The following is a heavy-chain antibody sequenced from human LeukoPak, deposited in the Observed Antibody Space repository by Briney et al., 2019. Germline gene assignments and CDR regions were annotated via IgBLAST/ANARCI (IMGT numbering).Heavy chain of an antibody. Sequence: PGGSLRLSCAASGFTFSSYAMSWVRQAPGKGLAWVSAISGSGGSTYYADSVKGRFTISRDNSKNTLYLQMNSLRAEDTAVYYCAKDQAPYYYDSSGYYCYFDYWGQGTLVTVSS. CDR1: GFTFSSYA. J-gene: IGHJ4*02. D-gene: IGHD3-22*01. CDR2: ISGSGGST. CDR3: AKDQAPYYYDSSGYYCYFDY. V-gene: IGHV3-23*01.